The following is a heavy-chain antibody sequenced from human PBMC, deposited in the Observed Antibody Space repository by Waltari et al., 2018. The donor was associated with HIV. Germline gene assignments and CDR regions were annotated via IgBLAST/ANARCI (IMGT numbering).Heavy chain of an antibody. CDR3: ARVTREDYYGMDV. J-gene: IGHJ6*02. Sequence: QVQLQESGPGLVQPSQTLSLTCTVSGGSISTGAYYWSWIRQHPGKGLEWIGYIYYSGSTYYNPSLKSRVTISVDTSKNQFSLKLSSVTAADTAVYYCARVTREDYYGMDVWGQGTTVTVSS. D-gene: IGHD7-27*01. V-gene: IGHV4-31*03. CDR2: IYYSGST. CDR1: GGSISTGAYY.